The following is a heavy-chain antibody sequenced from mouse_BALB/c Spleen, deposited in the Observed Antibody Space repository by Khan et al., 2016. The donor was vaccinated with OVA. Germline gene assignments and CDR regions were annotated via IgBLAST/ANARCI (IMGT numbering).Heavy chain of an antibody. D-gene: IGHD2-1*01. CDR2: IDPANGNT. CDR1: GFNIKDTY. V-gene: IGHV14-3*02. J-gene: IGHJ3*01. Sequence: VQLKQSGAELVKPGASVKLSCTASGFNIKDTYMHWVKQRPEQGLEWIGRIDPANGNTKYDPKFQGKATITADTSSNTAYLQLSSLTSEDTAVXYCARGFYGNLFAYWGQGTLVTVSA. CDR3: ARGFYGNLFAY.